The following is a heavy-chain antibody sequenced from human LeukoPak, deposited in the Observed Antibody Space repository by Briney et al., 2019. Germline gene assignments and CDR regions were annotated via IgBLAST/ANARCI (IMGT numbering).Heavy chain of an antibody. CDR1: GGSISSSSYY. V-gene: IGHV4-39*07. Sequence: PSETLSLTCTVSGGSISSSSYYWSWIRQPPGKGLEWIGEINHSGSTNYNPSLKSRVTISVDTSKNQFSLKLSSVTAADTAVYYCARFNDWFGTYYFDYWGQGTLVTVSS. CDR3: ARFNDWFGTYYFDY. D-gene: IGHD3-10*01. CDR2: INHSGST. J-gene: IGHJ4*02.